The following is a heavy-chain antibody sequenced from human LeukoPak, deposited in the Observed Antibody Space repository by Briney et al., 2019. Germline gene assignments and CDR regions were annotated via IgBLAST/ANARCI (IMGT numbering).Heavy chain of an antibody. CDR2: IYTSGST. J-gene: IGHJ5*02. CDR1: GESFNDYY. V-gene: IGHV4-59*10. D-gene: IGHD3-10*01. Sequence: PSETLSLTCAVYGESFNDYYWSWIRQPPGKGLEWIGRIYTSGSTNYNPSLKSRVTMSVDTSKNQFSLKLSSVTAADTAVYYCARGQLSMIRGGSLLGRIDPWGQGTLVIVSS. CDR3: ARGQLSMIRGGSLLGRIDP.